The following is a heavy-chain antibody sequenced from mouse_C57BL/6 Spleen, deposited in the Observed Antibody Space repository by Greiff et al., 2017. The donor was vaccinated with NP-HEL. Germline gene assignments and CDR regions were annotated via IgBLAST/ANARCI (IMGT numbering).Heavy chain of an antibody. V-gene: IGHV1-64*01. D-gene: IGHD2-3*01. CDR3: ARGLYDGYDGY. CDR1: GYTFTSSW. J-gene: IGHJ2*01. Sequence: QVQLQQPGAELVKPGASVKLSCKASGYTFTSSWMHWVKQRPGQGLEWIGMIHTNSGSTNYNEKFKSKATLTVDKSSSTAYMQRSSLTSEDSAVYYCARGLYDGYDGYWGQGTTLTVSS. CDR2: IHTNSGST.